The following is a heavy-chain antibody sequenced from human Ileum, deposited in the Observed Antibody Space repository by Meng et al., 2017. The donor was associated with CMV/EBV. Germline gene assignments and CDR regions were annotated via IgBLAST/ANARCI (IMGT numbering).Heavy chain of an antibody. CDR2: IYYSGST. V-gene: IGHV4-39*01. D-gene: IGHD3-3*01. CDR1: GGSISSSSYY. Sequence: SETLSLTCTVSGGSISSSSYYWGWIRQPPGKGLEWIGSIYYSGSTYYNPSLKSRVTISVDTSKNQFSLKLSSVTAADTAVYYCARGLTYYDFWSGYYHFDYRGQGTLVTVSS. J-gene: IGHJ4*02. CDR3: ARGLTYYDFWSGYYHFDY.